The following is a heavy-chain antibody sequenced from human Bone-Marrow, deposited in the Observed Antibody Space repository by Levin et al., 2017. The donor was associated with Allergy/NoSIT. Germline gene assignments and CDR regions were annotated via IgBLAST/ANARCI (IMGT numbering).Heavy chain of an antibody. CDR2: VSCNDGTK. D-gene: IGHD1-26*01. V-gene: IGHV3-9*01. CDR3: DRDMGSVARADRPLDS. Sequence: SLKISCAASGFTFDDYAMHWVRQAPGKGLEWVSGVSCNDGTKAYADSVRGRVTISRDNAKNSPYLQRNSLSAADTALYYCDRDMGSVARADRPLDSWGQGALVTVSS. J-gene: IGHJ4*02. CDR1: GFTFDDYA.